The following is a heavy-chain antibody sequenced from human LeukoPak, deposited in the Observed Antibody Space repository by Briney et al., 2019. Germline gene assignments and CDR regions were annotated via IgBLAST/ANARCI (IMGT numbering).Heavy chain of an antibody. CDR1: GYTFSNHW. D-gene: IGHD2-8*01. CDR2: IKQDGSEK. J-gene: IGHJ5*01. Sequence: PGGSLRLSCAASGYTFSNHWMSWVRQAPGKGVEWVANIKQDGSEKNYADSVRGRFTISRDNAKNSLYLQMNSLRAEDTAVYYCAXDSVYAFDSWGQGTLVTVSS. V-gene: IGHV3-7*01. CDR3: AXDSVYAFDS.